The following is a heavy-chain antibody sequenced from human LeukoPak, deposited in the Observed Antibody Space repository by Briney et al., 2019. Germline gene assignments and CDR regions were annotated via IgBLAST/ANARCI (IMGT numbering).Heavy chain of an antibody. J-gene: IGHJ4*02. D-gene: IGHD2-15*01. CDR1: GGXIDRSTYY. CDR3: ASIAARGDH. CDR2: IYYAGST. Sequence: SETLSLTCTVSGGXIDRSTYYWGWIRQPPGKGLEWIGSIYYAGSTYYSPSLKSRVTLSVDTSKNHFSLKLNSVTAADTAVYYCASIAARGDHWGPGTLVTVFS. V-gene: IGHV4-39*02.